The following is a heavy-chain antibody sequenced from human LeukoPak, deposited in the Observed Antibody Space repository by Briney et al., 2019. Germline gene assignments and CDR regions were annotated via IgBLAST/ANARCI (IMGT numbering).Heavy chain of an antibody. CDR2: ISSSGTT. CDR1: GGSIGSSSFQ. D-gene: IGHD3-10*01. CDR3: ARLKEGIDY. V-gene: IGHV4-39*01. J-gene: IGHJ4*02. Sequence: SETLSLTCTVSGGSIGSSSFQWGWIRQPSGKGLEWVGSISSSGTTYYYPSLKSRVTISRDTSKNHFTLQLSSVTAADTAVYYCARLKEGIDYWGQGTLVTVSS.